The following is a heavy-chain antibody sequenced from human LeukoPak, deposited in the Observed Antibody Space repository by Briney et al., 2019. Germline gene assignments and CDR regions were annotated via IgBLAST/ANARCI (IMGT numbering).Heavy chain of an antibody. D-gene: IGHD3-16*01. V-gene: IGHV3-7*01. CDR2: MNNDGSQR. Sequence: PGGSLRLSCAVSGFSVSRQWMTWVRQAPGKGLEWVANMNNDGSQRYYLDSVKGRFTISKDNGKNSVVLQMNSLRAEDTAVYYCVVSVEEYWGQGTLVTVST. CDR1: GFSVSRQW. J-gene: IGHJ4*02. CDR3: VVSVEEY.